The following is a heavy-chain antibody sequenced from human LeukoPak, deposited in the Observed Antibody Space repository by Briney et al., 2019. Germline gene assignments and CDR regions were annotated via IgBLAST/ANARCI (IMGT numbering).Heavy chain of an antibody. J-gene: IGHJ4*02. Sequence: GGSLRLSCAASGFTFSDYYMSWIRQAPGKGLEWVSGISNSGGSTYYADSVKGRFTISRDNSKNTLYLQMNSLRAEDTAVYYCAKETSSSFDYWGQGTLVTVSS. CDR2: ISNSGGST. CDR3: AKETSSSFDY. CDR1: GFTFSDYY. V-gene: IGHV3-23*01. D-gene: IGHD6-6*01.